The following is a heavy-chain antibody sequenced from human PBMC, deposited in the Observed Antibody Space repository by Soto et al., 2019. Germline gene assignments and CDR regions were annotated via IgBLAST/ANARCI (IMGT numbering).Heavy chain of an antibody. CDR2: IWYDGSNK. D-gene: IGHD6-19*01. J-gene: IGHJ4*02. V-gene: IGHV3-33*01. Sequence: LRLSCAASGFTFSSYGMHWVRQAPGKGLEWVAVIWYDGSNKYYADSVKGRFTISRDNSKNTLYLQMHSLRAEDTAVYYCAREIAVAGNFDYWGQGTPVTVSS. CDR3: AREIAVAGNFDY. CDR1: GFTFSSYG.